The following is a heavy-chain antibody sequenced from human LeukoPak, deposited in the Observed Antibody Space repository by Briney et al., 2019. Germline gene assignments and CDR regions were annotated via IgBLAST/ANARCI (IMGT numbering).Heavy chain of an antibody. CDR2: ISAGGDIT. J-gene: IGHJ4*02. D-gene: IGHD6-13*01. V-gene: IGHV3-23*01. CDR1: RLTFSGNA. CDR3: ANCGDHGSSWPFPPYSFDS. Sequence: GGSLRLSSAASRLTFSGNAMIWVRQAPGKGLEWVPGISAGGDITYYADSVKGRFSISRDSSKNTLNWPMSSLSAEDTAIYYCANCGDHGSSWPFPPYSFDSWGQGTLVAVSS.